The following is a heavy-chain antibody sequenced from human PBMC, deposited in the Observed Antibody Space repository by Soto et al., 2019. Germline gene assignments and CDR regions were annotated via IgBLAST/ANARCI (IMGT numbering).Heavy chain of an antibody. CDR2: IKSKTDGGTT. D-gene: IGHD3-22*01. V-gene: IGHV3-15*07. J-gene: IGHJ6*02. CDR1: GFTFSNAW. CDR3: TTYYYDSSGYYRYYYYYYGMDV. Sequence: EVQLVESGGGLVKPGGSLRLSCAASGFTFSNAWMNWVRQAPGKGLEWVGRIKSKTDGGTTDYAAPVKGRFTISRDDSKNTLYLQMNSLKTEDTAVYYCTTYYYDSSGYYRYYYYYYGMDVWGQGTTVTVSS.